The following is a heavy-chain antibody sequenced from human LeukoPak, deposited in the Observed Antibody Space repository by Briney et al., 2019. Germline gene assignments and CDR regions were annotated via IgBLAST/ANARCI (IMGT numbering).Heavy chain of an antibody. CDR2: ISGSGGST. Sequence: MXXVRXAPGXGLEWVSAISGSGGSTYYSDSVKGRFTISRYNSKNTLYLQMNSLRAEDTAVYYCAKDRDVVVVAATQYSYWGQGTLVTVSS. D-gene: IGHD2-15*01. J-gene: IGHJ4*02. V-gene: IGHV3-23*01. CDR3: AKDRDVVVVAATQYSY.